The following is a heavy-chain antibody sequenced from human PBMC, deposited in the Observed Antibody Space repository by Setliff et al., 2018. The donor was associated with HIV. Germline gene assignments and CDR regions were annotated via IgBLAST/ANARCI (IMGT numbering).Heavy chain of an antibody. CDR2: ISSSSSYI. CDR1: GFTFSSYS. CDR3: ARDPEPYSSGWSPYYYYYYGMDV. J-gene: IGHJ6*02. V-gene: IGHV3-21*01. Sequence: PGGSLRLSCAASGFTFSSYSMNWVRQAPGKGLEWVSSISSSSSYIYYADSVKGRFTISRDNAKNSLYLQMNSLRAEDTAVYYCARDPEPYSSGWSPYYYYYYGMDVWGQGTTVTVSS. D-gene: IGHD6-19*01.